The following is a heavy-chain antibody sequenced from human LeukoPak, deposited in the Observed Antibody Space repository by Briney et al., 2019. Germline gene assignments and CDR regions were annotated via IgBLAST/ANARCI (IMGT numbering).Heavy chain of an antibody. Sequence: SQTLSLTCAVSGGSISSGGYSWSWIRQPPGKGLEWIGYIYHSGSTYYNPSLKSRVTISVDRSKDQFSLKLSSVTAADTAVYYCARAERRYSTNPIPDYWGQGTLVTVSS. CDR1: GGSISSGGYS. V-gene: IGHV4-30-2*01. D-gene: IGHD4-4*01. J-gene: IGHJ4*02. CDR3: ARAERRYSTNPIPDY. CDR2: IYHSGST.